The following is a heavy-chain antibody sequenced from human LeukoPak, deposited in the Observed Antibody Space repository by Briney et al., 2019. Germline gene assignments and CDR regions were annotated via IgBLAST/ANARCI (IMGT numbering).Heavy chain of an antibody. J-gene: IGHJ4*02. CDR1: GGSISSSSYY. CDR2: IYYSGST. D-gene: IGHD2-2*01. V-gene: IGHV4-61*05. CDR3: ARASCSSTSCQRVPSFDY. Sequence: PSETLSLTCTVSGGSISSSSYYWGWIRQPPGKGLEWIGYIYYSGSTNYNPSLKSRVTISVDTSKNQFSLKLSSVTAADTAVYYCARASCSSTSCQRVPSFDYWGQGTLVTVSS.